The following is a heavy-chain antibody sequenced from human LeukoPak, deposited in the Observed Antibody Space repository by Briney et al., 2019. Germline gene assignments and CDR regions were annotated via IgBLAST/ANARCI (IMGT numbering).Heavy chain of an antibody. Sequence: GASVKVSCKASGGSFSSYAISWVRQAPGQGLEWMGGIIPIFGTANYAQKFQGRVTITTDESTSTAYMELSSLRSEDTAVYYCARETRGYCSSTSCSRGAFDPWGQGTLVTVSS. V-gene: IGHV1-69*05. D-gene: IGHD2-2*01. CDR3: ARETRGYCSSTSCSRGAFDP. CDR1: GGSFSSYA. CDR2: IIPIFGTA. J-gene: IGHJ5*02.